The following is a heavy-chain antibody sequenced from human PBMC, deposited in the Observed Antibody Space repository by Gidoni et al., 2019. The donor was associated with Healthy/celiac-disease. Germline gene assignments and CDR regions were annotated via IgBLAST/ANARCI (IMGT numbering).Heavy chain of an antibody. Sequence: EVQLVESGGGLIQTGRSLRLSCAASGFTFDDYAMNWVRQAPGKGLEWVSGISWNSGSIGYADSVKCRFTISRDNAKNSLYLQMNSLRAEDTALYYCAKDIAMVRGVTHYYYGMDVWGQGTTVTVSS. J-gene: IGHJ6*02. V-gene: IGHV3-9*01. CDR3: AKDIAMVRGVTHYYYGMDV. D-gene: IGHD3-10*01. CDR1: GFTFDDYA. CDR2: ISWNSGSI.